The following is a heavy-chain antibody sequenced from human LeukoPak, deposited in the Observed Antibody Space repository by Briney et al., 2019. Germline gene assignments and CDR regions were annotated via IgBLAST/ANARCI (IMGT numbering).Heavy chain of an antibody. V-gene: IGHV1-69*05. J-gene: IGHJ4*02. D-gene: IGHD4-17*01. Sequence: GASVKVSCKASGGTFSSYAFSWVRQAPGQGLEWMGGIIPIFGTANNAQKFQGRVTITTDKSTSTAYMELSSLRSEDTAVYYCARATTYGDYLDYWGQGTLVTVSS. CDR3: ARATTYGDYLDY. CDR1: GGTFSSYA. CDR2: IIPIFGTA.